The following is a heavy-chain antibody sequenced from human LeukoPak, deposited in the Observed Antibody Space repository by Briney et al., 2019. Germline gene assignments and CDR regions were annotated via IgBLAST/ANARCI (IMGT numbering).Heavy chain of an antibody. D-gene: IGHD3-22*01. V-gene: IGHV3-30*02. CDR1: GFTFSSCD. CDR3: AKELVVKWLGHDFDY. Sequence: GGSLRLSCAASGFTFSSCDMHWVRQAPGKGLEWVAFIRYDGSNKYYADSVKGRFTISRDNSKNTLYLQMNSLRAEDTAVYYCAKELVVKWLGHDFDYWGQGTLVTVSS. J-gene: IGHJ4*02. CDR2: IRYDGSNK.